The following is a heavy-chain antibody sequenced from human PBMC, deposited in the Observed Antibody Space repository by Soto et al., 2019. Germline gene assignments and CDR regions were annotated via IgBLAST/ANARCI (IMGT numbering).Heavy chain of an antibody. D-gene: IGHD3-16*01. Sequence: QVQLVESGGGVVQPGRSLRLSCAASGFTFSSYGMHWVRQAPGKGLEWVAVISYDGSNKYYADSVKGRFTISRDNSKNPLYRKRNSVRAGATAVYYGAKDRRGDYNGWDVGAKGPTATVPS. CDR2: ISYDGSNK. V-gene: IGHV3-30*18. J-gene: IGHJ6*04. CDR3: AKDRRGDYNGWDV. CDR1: GFTFSSYG.